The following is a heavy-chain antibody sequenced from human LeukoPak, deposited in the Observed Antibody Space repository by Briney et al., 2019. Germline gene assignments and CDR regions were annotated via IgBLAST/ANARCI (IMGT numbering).Heavy chain of an antibody. V-gene: IGHV3-20*04. CDR3: ARDGDCSGGSCSLGDFDY. D-gene: IGHD2-15*01. J-gene: IGHJ4*02. CDR1: GFTFDDYG. CDR2: INRNGDST. Sequence: GGSPRLSCAASGFTFDDYGMSWVRQAPGKGLEGVSNINRNGDSTVYADSVKARFTISRDNGKNSLYLQMNSLRAEDTALYYCARDGDCSGGSCSLGDFDYWGQGTLVTVSS.